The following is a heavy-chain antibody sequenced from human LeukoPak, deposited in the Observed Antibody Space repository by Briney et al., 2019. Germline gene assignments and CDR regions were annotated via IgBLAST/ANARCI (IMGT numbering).Heavy chain of an antibody. CDR3: ARDGPAQMVDLDY. J-gene: IGHJ4*02. V-gene: IGHV1-2*02. CDR1: GFTLSDHY. CDR2: LSPNNGAA. D-gene: IGHD2-8*01. Sequence: ASVTVSCKASGFTLSDHYMYWVRQAPGQGLEWVGWLSPNNGAAKSAQKFQGRVTMTRDTSINTVYMELSRLRSDDTAVYYCARDGPAQMVDLDYWGQGTLVTVSS.